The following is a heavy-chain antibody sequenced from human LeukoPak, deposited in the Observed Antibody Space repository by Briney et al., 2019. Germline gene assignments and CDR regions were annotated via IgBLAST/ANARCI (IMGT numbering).Heavy chain of an antibody. D-gene: IGHD1-26*01. J-gene: IGHJ3*02. V-gene: IGHV3-53*01. CDR2: IYSGGKT. CDR1: GFTVSNNY. Sequence: GGSLRLSCAASGFTVSNNYISWVRQAPGKRLEWVSIIYSGGKTYYSDSVKGRFTISRDNSKNTVYLQMNSLRAEDTAVYYCSKAGRGAILVGATGAFDIWGQGTMVTVSS. CDR3: SKAGRGAILVGATGAFDI.